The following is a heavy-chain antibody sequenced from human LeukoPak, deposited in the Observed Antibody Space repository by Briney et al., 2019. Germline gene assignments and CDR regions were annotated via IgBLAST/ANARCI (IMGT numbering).Heavy chain of an antibody. V-gene: IGHV4-4*02. Sequence: SGTLSLTCAVSGGSISSSNLWSWVRQPPGKVLEWIGKIYHSGSTNYNASLKSRVTISVDNSKNTFSLQLNTLTAADTAGYYCARAGSGLRSLQVLYYDLWGRGTLVTVSS. CDR2: IYHSGST. D-gene: IGHD3-10*01. CDR1: GGSISSSNL. J-gene: IGHJ2*01. CDR3: ARAGSGLRSLQVLYYDL.